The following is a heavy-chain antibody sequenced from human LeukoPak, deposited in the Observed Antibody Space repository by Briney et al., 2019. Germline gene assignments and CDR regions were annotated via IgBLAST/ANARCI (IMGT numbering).Heavy chain of an antibody. J-gene: IGHJ4*02. D-gene: IGHD5-12*01. V-gene: IGHV3-23*01. CDR3: AKDGVIVVTGDFDY. CDR2: ISGSGGST. Sequence: GGSLRLSCAVSGFTFSSYAMSWVRQAPGKGLEWVSAISGSGGSTYYADSVKGRFTISRDNSKNTLYLQMNSLRAEDTAVYYCAKDGVIVVTGDFDYWGQGTLVTVSS. CDR1: GFTFSSYA.